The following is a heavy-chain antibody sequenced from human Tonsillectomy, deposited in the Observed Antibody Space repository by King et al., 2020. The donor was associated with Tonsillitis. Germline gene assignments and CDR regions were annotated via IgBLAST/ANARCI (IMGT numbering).Heavy chain of an antibody. D-gene: IGHD3-10*02. CDR2: IRGDGSIK. CDR3: AKDVPAAFFDY. J-gene: IGHJ4*02. CDR1: GFSFSNYG. V-gene: IGHV3-30*02. Sequence: VQLVESGGGVVQPGGSLRLSCAASGFSFSNYGMHWVRQAPGKGLEWVAFIRGDGSIKYYADPVKGRFTISRDNSKNTQYLQINSPRPEDTAVYYCAKDVPAAFFDYWGQGTLVTVSS.